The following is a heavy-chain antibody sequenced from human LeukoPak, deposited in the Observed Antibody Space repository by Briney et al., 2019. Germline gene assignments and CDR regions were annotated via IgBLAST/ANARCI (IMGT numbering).Heavy chain of an antibody. D-gene: IGHD2-2*01. CDR1: GFTFSSYA. V-gene: IGHV3-20*04. Sequence: GGSLRLSCAASGFTFSSYAMSWVRQAPGKGLEWVSGINWSGGSTGYADPLRGRFTISRDNAKNSLYLQMDSLRAEDTALYYCARAPITSPFYFDYWGQGTLVTVSS. CDR3: ARAPITSPFYFDY. CDR2: INWSGGST. J-gene: IGHJ4*02.